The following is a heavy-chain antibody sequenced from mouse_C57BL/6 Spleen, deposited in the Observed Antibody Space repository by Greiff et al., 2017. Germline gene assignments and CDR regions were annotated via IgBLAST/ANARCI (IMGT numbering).Heavy chain of an antibody. Sequence: VKLVESGAELVRPGASVTLSCKASGYTFTDYEMHWVKQTPVHGLEWIGAIDPETGGTAYNQKFKGKAILTADKSSSTAYMELRSLTSEDSAVYYCTREGLGDYFDYWGQGTTLTVSS. CDR2: IDPETGGT. CDR1: GYTFTDYE. D-gene: IGHD4-1*01. J-gene: IGHJ2*01. V-gene: IGHV1-15*01. CDR3: TREGLGDYFDY.